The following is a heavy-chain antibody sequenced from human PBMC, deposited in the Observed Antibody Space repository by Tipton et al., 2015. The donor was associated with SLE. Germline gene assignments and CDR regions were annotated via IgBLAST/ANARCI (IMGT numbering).Heavy chain of an antibody. V-gene: IGHV4-59*01. D-gene: IGHD6-13*01. CDR2: INHSGST. J-gene: IGHJ1*01. Sequence: TLSLTCTVSSGSISSYYWSWIRQPPGKGLEWIGEINHSGSTNYNPSLKSRVTISVDTSKNQFSLKLSSVTAADTAVYYCARGESWPEYFQHWGQGTLVTVSS. CDR1: SGSISSYY. CDR3: ARGESWPEYFQH.